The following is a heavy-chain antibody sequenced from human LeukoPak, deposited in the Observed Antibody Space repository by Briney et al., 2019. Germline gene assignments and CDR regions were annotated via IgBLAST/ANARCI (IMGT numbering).Heavy chain of an antibody. J-gene: IGHJ4*02. CDR2: IYTSGST. V-gene: IGHV4-4*07. D-gene: IGHD6-19*01. CDR3: ARSEYSSGWYHFDY. CDR1: GGSISSYY. Sequence: SETLSLTCTVSGGSISSYYWSWIRQPAGKGLEWIGRIYTSGSTNYNPSLKSRVTMSVDTSKNQFSLKLSSVTAADTAVYYCARSEYSSGWYHFDYWGQGTLVTVSS.